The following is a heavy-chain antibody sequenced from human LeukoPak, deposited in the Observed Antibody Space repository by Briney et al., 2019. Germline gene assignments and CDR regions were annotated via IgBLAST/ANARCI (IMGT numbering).Heavy chain of an antibody. CDR1: DDSISNYF. V-gene: IGHV4-4*09. D-gene: IGHD2-15*01. CDR2: ISTSGRT. J-gene: IGHJ3*02. CDR3: ARLLRWSEDRFDI. Sequence: SETLSLTCTVSDDSISNYFWSWIRQSPGQGLEWIGYISTSGRTNYNPSLESRVSISVATSKNQFSLKLRSMTAADTAVYYCARLLRWSEDRFDIWGQGTMVSVSS.